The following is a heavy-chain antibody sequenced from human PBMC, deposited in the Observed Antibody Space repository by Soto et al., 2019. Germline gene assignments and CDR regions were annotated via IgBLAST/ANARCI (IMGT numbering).Heavy chain of an antibody. CDR3: ARVERSGWYVSY. Sequence: PSETLSLTCTVSGGSISRSSYHWGWIRQPPGKELEWIGTIYFSGSTYYNPSLKSRVYISVDTSKNQFSLRLSSVTAADTAVYYCARVERSGWYVSYWGQGTLVTVSS. CDR1: GGSISRSSYH. CDR2: IYFSGST. V-gene: IGHV4-39*01. J-gene: IGHJ4*02. D-gene: IGHD6-19*01.